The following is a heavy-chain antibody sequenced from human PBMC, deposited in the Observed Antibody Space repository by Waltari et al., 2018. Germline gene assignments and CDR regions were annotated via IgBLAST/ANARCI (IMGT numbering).Heavy chain of an antibody. Sequence: EVQLLESGGGLVQPGGSLRLSCAASGFTFSSYAMSWVRQAPGKGLEWVSAISGSGGSTYYADSVKGRFTISRDNSKNTLYLQMNSLRAEDTAVYYCARTRYYYDSSGIFDYWGQGTLVTVSS. V-gene: IGHV3-23*01. CDR3: ARTRYYYDSSGIFDY. CDR1: GFTFSSYA. J-gene: IGHJ4*02. CDR2: ISGSGGST. D-gene: IGHD3-22*01.